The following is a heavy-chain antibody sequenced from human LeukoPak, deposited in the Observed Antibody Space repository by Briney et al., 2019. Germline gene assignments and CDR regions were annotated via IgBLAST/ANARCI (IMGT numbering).Heavy chain of an antibody. CDR3: ATATSSSWYLFGY. CDR1: GYTFTGYY. D-gene: IGHD6-13*01. J-gene: IGHJ4*02. V-gene: IGHV1-2*02. CDR2: INPNSGGT. Sequence: ASVKVSCKASGYTFTGYYMHWVRQAPGQGLEWMGWINPNSGGTNYAQKFQGRVTMTRDTSISTAYMELSSLRSEDTAVYYCATATSSSWYLFGYWGQGTLVTVSS.